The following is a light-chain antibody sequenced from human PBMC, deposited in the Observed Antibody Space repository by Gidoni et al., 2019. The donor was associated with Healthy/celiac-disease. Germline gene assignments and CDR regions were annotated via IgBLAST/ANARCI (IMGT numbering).Light chain of an antibody. Sequence: QSVRTQPPSASGTPGQRVTISCSGSSSNIGSNTVNWYQQLPGTAPKLLIYSNNPRPSGVPARFSGSQSGTSASLAIRGLQSEDEADYYCAAWDDSLNGRYVFGTGTKVTVL. V-gene: IGLV1-44*01. J-gene: IGLJ1*01. CDR1: SSNIGSNT. CDR2: SNN. CDR3: AAWDDSLNGRYV.